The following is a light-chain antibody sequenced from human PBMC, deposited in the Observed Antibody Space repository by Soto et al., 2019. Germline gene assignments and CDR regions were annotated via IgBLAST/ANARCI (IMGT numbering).Light chain of an antibody. Sequence: EIVLTQSPGTLSLSPGERVILSFRASQSLSRTYLAWYQQKPGQAPRLLIYGVSSRATGIPDRFSGSGSGTDFTLTISRLEPEDFAVYYCQHYGNSPYTFGQGTQLEI. CDR3: QHYGNSPYT. V-gene: IGKV3-20*01. CDR2: GVS. J-gene: IGKJ2*01. CDR1: QSLSRTY.